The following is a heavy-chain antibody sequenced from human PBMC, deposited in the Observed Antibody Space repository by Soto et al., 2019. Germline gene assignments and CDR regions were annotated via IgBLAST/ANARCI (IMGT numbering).Heavy chain of an antibody. D-gene: IGHD6-19*01. CDR1: GFTFSSYA. J-gene: IGHJ1*01. V-gene: IGHV3-23*01. CDR3: AKDPFYSSGWYQYFQH. Sequence: GGSLRLSCAASGFTFSSYAMSWFRQAPGKGLEWVSAISGSGGSTYYADSVKGRFTISRDNSKNTLYLQMNSLRAEDTAVYYCAKDPFYSSGWYQYFQHWGQGTLVTVSS. CDR2: ISGSGGST.